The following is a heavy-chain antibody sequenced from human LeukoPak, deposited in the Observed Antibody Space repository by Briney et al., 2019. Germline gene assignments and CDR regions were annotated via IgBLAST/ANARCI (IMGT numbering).Heavy chain of an antibody. Sequence: GGSLRLSCAASGFTFSNYGMSWVRQAPGKGLEWVSAISGNGGSLYYLDSVKGRFTISRDNSKKTLHLQMDSLRAEDTAVYYCAKVVRDHAFDIWGQGTMVTVSS. CDR3: AKVVRDHAFDI. CDR2: ISGNGGSL. CDR1: GFTFSNYG. J-gene: IGHJ3*02. V-gene: IGHV3-23*01.